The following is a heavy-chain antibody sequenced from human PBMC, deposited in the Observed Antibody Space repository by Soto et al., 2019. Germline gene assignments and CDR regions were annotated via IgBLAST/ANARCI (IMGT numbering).Heavy chain of an antibody. J-gene: IGHJ4*02. D-gene: IGHD2-15*01. CDR1: GYTFTSYA. V-gene: IGHV1-3*01. CDR3: AREHCSGGSCFSSSGY. CDR2: INAGNGNT. Sequence: ASVKVSCKASGYTFTSYAMHWVRQAPGQRLEWMGWINAGNGNTKYSQKFQGRVTITRDTSASTAYMELSSLRSEDTAVYYCAREHCSGGSCFSSSGYWGQGTLVTVSS.